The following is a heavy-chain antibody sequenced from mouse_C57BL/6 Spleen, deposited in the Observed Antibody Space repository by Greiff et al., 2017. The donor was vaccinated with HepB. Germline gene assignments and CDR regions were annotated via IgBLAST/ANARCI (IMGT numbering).Heavy chain of an antibody. D-gene: IGHD2-4*01. CDR2: INPSNGGP. V-gene: IGHV1-53*01. CDR3: AREGLRHGSWFAY. CDR1: GYTFTSYW. J-gene: IGHJ3*01. Sequence: VQLQQPGTELVKPGASVKLSCKASGYTFTSYWMHWVKQRPGQGLEWIGNINPSNGGPNYNEKFKSKATLTVDKSSSTAYMQLSSLTSEDSAVYYCAREGLRHGSWFAYWGQGTLVTVSA.